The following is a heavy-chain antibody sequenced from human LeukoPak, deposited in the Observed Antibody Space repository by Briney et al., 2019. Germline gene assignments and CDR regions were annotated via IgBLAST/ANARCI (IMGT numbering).Heavy chain of an antibody. CDR2: IWYDGSNK. CDR3: AKDGGWVAQGLFDY. Sequence: PGGSLRLSCAASGFTFSSYGMHRVRQAPGKGLEWVAVIWYDGSNKYYSDSVKGRFTISRDNSKNTLYLQMNSLRAEDTAVYYCAKDGGWVAQGLFDYWGQGTLVTVSS. D-gene: IGHD2-15*01. V-gene: IGHV3-33*06. CDR1: GFTFSSYG. J-gene: IGHJ4*02.